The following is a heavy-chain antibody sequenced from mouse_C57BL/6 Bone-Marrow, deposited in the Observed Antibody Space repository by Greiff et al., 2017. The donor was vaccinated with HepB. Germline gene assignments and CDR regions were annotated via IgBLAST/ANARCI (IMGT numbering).Heavy chain of an antibody. Sequence: EVHLVESGGGLVKPGGSLKLSCAASGFTFSSYAMSWVRQTPEKRLEWVATISDGGSYTYYPDNVKGRFTISRDNAKNNLYLQMSHLKSEDTAMYYCARDPIYYGNFSMDYWGQGTSVTVSS. CDR1: GFTFSSYA. D-gene: IGHD2-1*01. J-gene: IGHJ4*01. CDR3: ARDPIYYGNFSMDY. V-gene: IGHV5-4*01. CDR2: ISDGGSYT.